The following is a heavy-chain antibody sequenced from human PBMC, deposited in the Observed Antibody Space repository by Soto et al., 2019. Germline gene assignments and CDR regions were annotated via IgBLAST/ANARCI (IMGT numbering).Heavy chain of an antibody. J-gene: IGHJ4*02. CDR2: ISPYSGKT. V-gene: IGHV1-18*01. Sequence: ASVKVSCKASGYTFTNNDVCWVRQTPGQGLEWMGWISPYSGKTNYARKFQGRVTMTTDTSTSTAYMQVRSLTSDDTAVYYCARQGLLVLPVNWGQGTLVTVAS. CDR3: ARQGLLVLPVN. D-gene: IGHD2-2*01. CDR1: GYTFTNND.